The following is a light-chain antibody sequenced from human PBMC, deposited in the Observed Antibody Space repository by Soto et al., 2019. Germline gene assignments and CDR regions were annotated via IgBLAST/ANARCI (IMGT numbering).Light chain of an antibody. J-gene: IGKJ1*01. CDR3: QQSNNWPWT. CDR2: GAS. Sequence: EIVMTQSPATLSVSPGERATLSCRASQSVSSNLAWYQQKPGQPPRLLIYGASTRATGVPARFSGSGSGTEFTLTIRGLQSEDSAVYYCQQSNNWPWTFGLGTKVEIK. V-gene: IGKV3-15*01. CDR1: QSVSSN.